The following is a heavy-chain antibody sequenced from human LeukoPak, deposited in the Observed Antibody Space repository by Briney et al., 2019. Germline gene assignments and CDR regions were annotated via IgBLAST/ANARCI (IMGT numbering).Heavy chain of an antibody. CDR1: GDSISGYY. V-gene: IGHV4-39*01. CDR3: ARGPLHKITIFGVVIIDWYFDL. Sequence: SETLSLTCTVSGDSISGYYWGWIRQPPGKGLEWIGSIYYSGSTYYNPSLKSRVTISVDTSKNQFSLKLSSVTAADTAVYYCARGPLHKITIFGVVIIDWYFDLWGRGTLVTVSS. J-gene: IGHJ2*01. D-gene: IGHD3-3*01. CDR2: IYYSGST.